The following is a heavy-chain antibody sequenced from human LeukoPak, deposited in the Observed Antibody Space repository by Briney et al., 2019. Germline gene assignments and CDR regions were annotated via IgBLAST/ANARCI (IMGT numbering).Heavy chain of an antibody. CDR2: IKQDGSEK. CDR1: GFTFSSYA. D-gene: IGHD2-2*01. V-gene: IGHV3-7*01. Sequence: GGSLRLSCAASGFTFSSYAMHWVRQAPGKGLEWVANIKQDGSEKYYVDSVKGRFTISRDNAKNSLYLQMNSLRAEDTAVYYCARGSGGRTIWVVVPAAQSSNYYYGMDVWGQGTTVTVSS. CDR3: ARGSGGRTIWVVVPAAQSSNYYYGMDV. J-gene: IGHJ6*02.